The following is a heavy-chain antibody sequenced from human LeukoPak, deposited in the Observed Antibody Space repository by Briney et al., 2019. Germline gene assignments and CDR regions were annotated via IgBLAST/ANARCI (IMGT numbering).Heavy chain of an antibody. CDR2: INHSGST. D-gene: IGHD2-15*01. CDR3: ARVGGGSAGY. J-gene: IGHJ4*02. CDR1: GGSFSGYY. V-gene: IGHV4-34*01. Sequence: SETLSLTCAVFGGSFSGYYWSWIRQPLGKGLEWIGEINHSGSTNYNPSLKSRVTISVDTSNNQFSLKLSSVTAADTAVYYCARVGGGSAGYWGQGTLVTVSS.